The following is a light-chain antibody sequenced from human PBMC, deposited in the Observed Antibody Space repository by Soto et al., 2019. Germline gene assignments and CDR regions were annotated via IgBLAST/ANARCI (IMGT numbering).Light chain of an antibody. Sequence: ALTQPASVSGSPGQSITISCTGTSSDVGGYNYVSWYQQHPGKAPKLMIYDVSNRPSGVSNRFSGSKSGNTASLTISGLQAEDEADYYCSSYTTSSPYVVFGGGTKLTVL. J-gene: IGLJ2*01. CDR2: DVS. CDR1: SSDVGGYNY. CDR3: SSYTTSSPYVV. V-gene: IGLV2-14*01.